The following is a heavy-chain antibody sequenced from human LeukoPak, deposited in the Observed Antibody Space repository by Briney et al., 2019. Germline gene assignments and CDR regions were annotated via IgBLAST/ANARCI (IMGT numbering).Heavy chain of an antibody. CDR3: ARDREDIVVVPAAMGNYYYYYGMDV. V-gene: IGHV1-2*04. Sequence: ASVKVSCKASGYTFTGYYMHWVRQAPGQGLEWMGWINPNSGGTNYAQKFQGWVTMTRDTSISTAYMELSRLRSDDTAVYYCARDREDIVVVPAAMGNYYYYYGMDVWGQGTTVTVSS. CDR2: INPNSGGT. J-gene: IGHJ6*02. D-gene: IGHD2-2*01. CDR1: GYTFTGYY.